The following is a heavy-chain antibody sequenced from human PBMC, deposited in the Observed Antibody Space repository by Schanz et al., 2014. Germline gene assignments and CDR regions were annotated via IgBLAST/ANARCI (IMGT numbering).Heavy chain of an antibody. V-gene: IGHV1-2*02. CDR2: ITKSGDR. CDR1: GYTFTGHH. CDR3: ARDRVYRFLKGENRFYFDY. J-gene: IGHJ4*02. Sequence: QVQLVQSGAEVKKPGASVKVSCKASGYTFTGHHMHWVRQAPGQGLEWMGWITKSGDRNYAQKFQGRVTMTRDTSISTAYMELRSLTSDDTAVYYCARDRVYRFLKGENRFYFDYWGQGTLVIVSS. D-gene: IGHD3-3*01.